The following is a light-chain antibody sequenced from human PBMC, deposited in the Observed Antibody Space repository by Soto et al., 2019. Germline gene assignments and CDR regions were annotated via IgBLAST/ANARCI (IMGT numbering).Light chain of an antibody. CDR3: AAWDDSLNGVV. CDR1: RFNIGRNT. CDR2: SNN. J-gene: IGLJ2*01. V-gene: IGLV1-44*01. Sequence: QSVLTQPPSASGTPGQRVTISCSGSRFNIGRNTVNWYQQLPGSAPKLLIYSNNQPPSGVPDRFSGSRSGTSGSLAINGLQSEDGADYYRAAWDDSLNGVVFGGGTKLTVL.